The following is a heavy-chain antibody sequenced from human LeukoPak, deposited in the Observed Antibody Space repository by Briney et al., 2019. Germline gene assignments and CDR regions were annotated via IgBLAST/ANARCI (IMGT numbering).Heavy chain of an antibody. CDR1: GFTFSGFW. V-gene: IGHV3-7*03. CDR2: INSDGSEG. J-gene: IGHJ3*01. D-gene: IGHD6-6*01. CDR3: ARSSYSSSSSV. Sequence: QSGGSLRLSCAVSGFTFSGFWMSWSRQAPGKGLEWEASINSDGSEGYYADVVKGRFTISRDNAKNSLYLQINSLRAEDTAVYYCARSSYSSSSSVWGQGTMVTVSS.